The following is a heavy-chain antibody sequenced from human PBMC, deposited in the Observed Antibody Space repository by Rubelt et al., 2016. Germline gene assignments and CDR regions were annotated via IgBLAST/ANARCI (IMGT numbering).Heavy chain of an antibody. D-gene: IGHD6-19*01. V-gene: IGHV4-39*07. CDR2: VHYNGAT. CDR3: ARVGGIAVAGTSNWCGP. Sequence: QLQLQQSGPGLVKSSETLSLACTVSGGSISSDSFWGWIRQPPEKGLEWVGCVHYNGATHYNPSLESRVAMSVETSKNQISLNLRSVTAAATAVYYCARVGGIAVAGTSNWCGPWGQGTLVIVSS. J-gene: IGHJ5*02. CDR1: GGSISSDSF.